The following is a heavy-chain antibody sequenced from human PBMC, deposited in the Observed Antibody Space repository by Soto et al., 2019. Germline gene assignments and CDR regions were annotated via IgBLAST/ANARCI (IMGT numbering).Heavy chain of an antibody. CDR2: IIPIIGTA. J-gene: IGHJ6*02. V-gene: IGHV1-69*12. Sequence: QVQLVQSGAEVKKPGSSVKVSCKASGGTFSSYGISWVRQAPGQGLEWMGGIIPIIGTANYAQKFQGRVTITADESTSTAYMELSSLRSEDTAVYYCARPTYYDFWSGYQTGYYYHGMDVWGQGTTVTVSS. CDR3: ARPTYYDFWSGYQTGYYYHGMDV. CDR1: GGTFSSYG. D-gene: IGHD3-3*01.